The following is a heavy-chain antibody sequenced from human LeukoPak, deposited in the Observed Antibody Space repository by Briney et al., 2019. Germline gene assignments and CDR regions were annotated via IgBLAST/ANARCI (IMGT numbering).Heavy chain of an antibody. CDR2: FFYTGGT. CDR1: GDSYSSPY. Sequence: PSETLSLTCTVSGDSYSSPYWSWIWQPPGKGLEWIGSFFYTGGTYYNPSLSSRVIISGDTSKNEFSLKLTSVTAADTAVYYCARESARQWLGPTGYWGQGTLVTVSS. J-gene: IGHJ4*02. CDR3: ARESARQWLGPTGY. V-gene: IGHV4-59*11. D-gene: IGHD6-19*01.